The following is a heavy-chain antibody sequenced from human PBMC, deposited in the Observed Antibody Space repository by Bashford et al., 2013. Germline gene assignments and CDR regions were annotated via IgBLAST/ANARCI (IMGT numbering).Heavy chain of an antibody. V-gene: IGHV4-61*02. CDR1: GVSISSGNYY. Sequence: SETLSLTCSVSGVSISSGNYYWSWIRQPAGKGLEWIGRIYTSGATTYNPSLKSRVTISEDASKNQFSLKLNSVTAADTAIYYCARDRGRCSGVTCHPQSYGVDVWGQGTTVTVSS. CDR2: IYTSGAT. CDR3: ARDRGRCSGVTCHPQSYGVDV. D-gene: IGHD2-15*01. J-gene: IGHJ6*02.